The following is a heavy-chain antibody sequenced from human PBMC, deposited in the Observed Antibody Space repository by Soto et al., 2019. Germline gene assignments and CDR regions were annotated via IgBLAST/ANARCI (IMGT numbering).Heavy chain of an antibody. Sequence: SVKVSCKASGYPFTSYYMHWVRQAPVQGLEWMGINNPSGGSTSDAQKFQGRVTMTRDTSTSTVYMELSSLRSEDTAVYYCALLADGPTYCGGDCYSSGTNYYYYGMDVWG. CDR1: GYPFTSYY. D-gene: IGHD2-21*02. CDR3: ALLADGPTYCGGDCYSSGTNYYYYGMDV. J-gene: IGHJ6*02. CDR2: NNPSGGST. V-gene: IGHV1-46*01.